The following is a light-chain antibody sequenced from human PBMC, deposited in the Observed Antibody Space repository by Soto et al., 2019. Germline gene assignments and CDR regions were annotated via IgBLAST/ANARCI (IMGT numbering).Light chain of an antibody. CDR3: QQYNSYWT. J-gene: IGKJ1*01. CDR2: DAS. Sequence: DIQMTQSPSTLSASVGDRVTINCRASQSISTWLAWYQQKPGKPPKVLIYDASSLESGVPSRFSGSGSGTEFTLTISSLQPDDFATYYCQQYNSYWTFGQGTKVDI. V-gene: IGKV1-5*01. CDR1: QSISTW.